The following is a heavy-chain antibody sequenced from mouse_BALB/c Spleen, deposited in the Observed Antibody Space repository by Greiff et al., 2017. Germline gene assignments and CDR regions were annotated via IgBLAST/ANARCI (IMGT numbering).Heavy chain of an antibody. CDR3: ARRVSYAMDY. CDR2: ISTYYGDA. Sequence: QVQLQQSGAELVRPGVSVKISCKGSGYTFTDYAMHWVKQSHAKSLEWIGVISTYYGDASYNQKFKGKATMTVDKSSSTAYMELARLTSEDSAIYYCARRVSYAMDYWGQGTSVTVSS. CDR1: GYTFTDYA. J-gene: IGHJ4*01. D-gene: IGHD6-2*01. V-gene: IGHV1S137*01.